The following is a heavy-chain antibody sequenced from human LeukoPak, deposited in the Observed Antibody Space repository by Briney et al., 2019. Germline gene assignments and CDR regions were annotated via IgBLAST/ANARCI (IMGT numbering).Heavy chain of an antibody. V-gene: IGHV3-30-3*01. Sequence: PGGSLRLSCAASGFTFRSYAMHWVRQAPGKGLEWVAVISYDGSNKYYADSVKGRFTISRDNSKNTLYLQMNSLRAEDTAVYYCARDRDCGGDCYSAPDYWGQGTLVTVSS. D-gene: IGHD2-21*02. CDR2: ISYDGSNK. J-gene: IGHJ4*02. CDR3: ARDRDCGGDCYSAPDY. CDR1: GFTFRSYA.